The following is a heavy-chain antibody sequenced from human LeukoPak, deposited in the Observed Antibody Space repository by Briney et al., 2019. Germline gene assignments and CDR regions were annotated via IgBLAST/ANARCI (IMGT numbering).Heavy chain of an antibody. Sequence: ASVKVSCKASGYTFTSYAMHWVRQAPGQRLEWMGWINAGNGDTKYSQRLQGRVTISRDTSASTAYMELSSLRSEDTAVYYCAREDTAFDYWGQGTLVTVYS. D-gene: IGHD5-18*01. J-gene: IGHJ4*02. CDR1: GYTFTSYA. CDR2: INAGNGDT. V-gene: IGHV1-3*01. CDR3: AREDTAFDY.